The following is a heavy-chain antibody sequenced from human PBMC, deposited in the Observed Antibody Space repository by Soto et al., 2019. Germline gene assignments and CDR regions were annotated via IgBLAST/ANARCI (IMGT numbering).Heavy chain of an antibody. J-gene: IGHJ4*02. D-gene: IGHD5-12*01. V-gene: IGHV3-48*01. CDR2: ISSSSSTI. CDR3: ASLGYSGYDVFDY. Sequence: EVQLVESGGGLVQPGGSLRLSCAASGFTFSSYSMNWVRQAPGKGLEWVSYISSSSSTIYYADSGKGRFTISRDNAKNSLYLQMNSLRAEDTAVYYCASLGYSGYDVFDYWGQGTLVTVSS. CDR1: GFTFSSYS.